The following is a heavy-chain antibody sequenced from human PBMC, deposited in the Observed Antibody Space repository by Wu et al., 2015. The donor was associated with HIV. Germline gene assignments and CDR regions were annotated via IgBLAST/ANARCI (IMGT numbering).Heavy chain of an antibody. Sequence: QVQLVQSGAEVKKPGASVKVSCKASGYTFTGYYMHWVRQAPGQGLEWMGWINPNSGGTNYAQKFQGRVTMTRDTSISTAYMELSRLRSDDTAVYYCARVTGKYSGSYYYYYGMDVWGQGTTVTVSS. CDR3: ARVTGKYSGSYYYYYGMDV. V-gene: IGHV1-2*02. J-gene: IGHJ6*02. CDR1: GYTFTGYY. D-gene: IGHD1-26*01. CDR2: INPNSGGT.